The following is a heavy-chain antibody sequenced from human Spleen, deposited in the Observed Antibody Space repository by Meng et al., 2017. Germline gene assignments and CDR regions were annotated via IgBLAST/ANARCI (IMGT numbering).Heavy chain of an antibody. CDR3: ARDEDISAAGKLFGDY. CDR1: GYNFPDYY. D-gene: IGHD6-13*01. CDR2: IDPKNGDT. V-gene: IGHV1-2*06. Sequence: VQLVQSGAGVKKPGASVKVSCKPSGYNFPDYYIHWVRQAPGQGLEWMGRIDPKNGDTHYAQKFQGRVTMTGDTSISTAYMDLSGLRSDDTAVYYCARDEDISAAGKLFGDYWGQGTLVTVSS. J-gene: IGHJ4*02.